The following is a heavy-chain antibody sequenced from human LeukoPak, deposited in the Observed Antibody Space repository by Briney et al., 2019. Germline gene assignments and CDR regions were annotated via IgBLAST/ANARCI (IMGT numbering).Heavy chain of an antibody. V-gene: IGHV3-23*01. Sequence: GGSLRLSCAASGFTFSSYGMSWVRQAPGKGLEWVSGISGSGDSAYYADSVKGRFTISRDNSKNTLYLQINSLRAEDTAVYYCAKGNRPGTAMVVLDYWGQGTLVTVSS. CDR1: GFTFSSYG. D-gene: IGHD6-6*01. CDR2: ISGSGDSA. J-gene: IGHJ4*02. CDR3: AKGNRPGTAMVVLDY.